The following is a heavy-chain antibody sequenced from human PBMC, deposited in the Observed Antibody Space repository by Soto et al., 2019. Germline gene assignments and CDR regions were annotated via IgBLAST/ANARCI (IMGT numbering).Heavy chain of an antibody. D-gene: IGHD6-13*01. CDR3: AKDMSIAAAGSDAFDI. Sequence: GESLKISCAASGFTFDDYTMHWVRQAPGKGLEWVSLISWDGGSTYYADSVKGRFTISRDNSKNSLYLQMNSLRTEDTALYYCAKDMSIAAAGSDAFDIWGQGTMVTVSS. CDR1: GFTFDDYT. V-gene: IGHV3-43*01. J-gene: IGHJ3*02. CDR2: ISWDGGST.